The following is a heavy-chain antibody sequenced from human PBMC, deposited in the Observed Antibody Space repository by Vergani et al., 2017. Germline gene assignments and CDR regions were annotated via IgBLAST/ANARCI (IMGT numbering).Heavy chain of an antibody. Sequence: QEQLQESGPGLVKPSGTLSPTCAVSGGSISSSHWWSWVRQPPGKGLEWIGEIYHSGSTNYKPSLKSRVTISVDKSKNQFALKLSSVTAADTALYYCARVNWGGWXFELWGRGTLVTVSS. CDR2: IYHSGST. V-gene: IGHV4-4*02. CDR3: ARVNWGGWXFEL. D-gene: IGHD3-10*01. CDR1: GGSISSSHW. J-gene: IGHJ2*01.